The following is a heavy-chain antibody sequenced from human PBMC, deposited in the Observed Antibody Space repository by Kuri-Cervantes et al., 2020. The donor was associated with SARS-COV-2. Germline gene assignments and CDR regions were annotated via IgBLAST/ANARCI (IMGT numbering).Heavy chain of an antibody. CDR2: ISGSGGST. J-gene: IGHJ4*02. CDR1: GFTFSSYA. Sequence: GESLKTSCAASGFTFSSYAMSWVRQAPGKGLEWVSAISGSGGSTYYADSVKGRFTISRDNSKNTLYLQMNSLRAEDTAVYYCAKDPGFRELLYYFDYWGQGTLVTVSS. D-gene: IGHD3-10*01. V-gene: IGHV3-23*01. CDR3: AKDPGFRELLYYFDY.